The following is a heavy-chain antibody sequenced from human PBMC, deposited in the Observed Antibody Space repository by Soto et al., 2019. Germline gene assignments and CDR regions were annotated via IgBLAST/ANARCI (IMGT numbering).Heavy chain of an antibody. J-gene: IGHJ6*02. Sequence: SETLSLTCAVYGGSFSGYYWSWIRQPPGKGLEWIGEINHSGSTNYNPSLKSRVTISVDTSKNQFSLKLSSVTAADTAVYYCARDRYCTNGVCSPHYYYYGMDVWGQGATVTVSS. CDR2: INHSGST. D-gene: IGHD2-8*01. CDR1: GGSFSGYY. CDR3: ARDRYCTNGVCSPHYYYYGMDV. V-gene: IGHV4-34*01.